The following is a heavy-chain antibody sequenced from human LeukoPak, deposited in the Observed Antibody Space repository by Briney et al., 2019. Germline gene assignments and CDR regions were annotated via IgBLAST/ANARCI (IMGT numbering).Heavy chain of an antibody. J-gene: IGHJ6*02. CDR3: AKGVVAATNAAYYGMDV. V-gene: IGHV3-30*18. CDR2: ISYDESDK. Sequence: PGRSLRLSCAASGFTFSNYGMHWVRQAPGKGLEWVAVISYDESDKYYADSVKGRFTISRDNSKNTLYLQMNSLRPEDTDVYYCAKGVVAATNAAYYGMDVWGQGTTVTVSS. CDR1: GFTFSNYG. D-gene: IGHD2-15*01.